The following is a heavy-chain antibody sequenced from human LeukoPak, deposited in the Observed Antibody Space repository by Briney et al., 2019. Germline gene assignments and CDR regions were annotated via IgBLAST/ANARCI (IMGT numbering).Heavy chain of an antibody. J-gene: IGHJ4*02. D-gene: IGHD3-10*01. Sequence: GGSLRLSCAASGFTFSSYSMSWVRQAPGKGLEWVANIKQDGSQKYYVDSVKGRFSISRDNAKNSLYLQLNSLRAEDTAMYYCAGDRGYLQFDYWGQGTLVTVSS. CDR2: IKQDGSQK. CDR3: AGDRGYLQFDY. CDR1: GFTFSSYS. V-gene: IGHV3-7*03.